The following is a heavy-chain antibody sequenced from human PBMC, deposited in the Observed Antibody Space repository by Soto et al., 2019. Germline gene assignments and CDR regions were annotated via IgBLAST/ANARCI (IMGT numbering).Heavy chain of an antibody. CDR2: ISYDGSNK. D-gene: IGHD3-22*01. V-gene: IGHV3-30-3*01. CDR3: AREDMIVVGHFDY. CDR1: GFTFSSYA. J-gene: IGHJ4*02. Sequence: GGSLRLSCAASGFTFSSYAMHWVRQAPGKGLEWVAVISYDGSNKYYADSVKGRSTISRDNSKNTLYLQMNSLRAEDTAVYYCAREDMIVVGHFDYWGQGTLVTVSS.